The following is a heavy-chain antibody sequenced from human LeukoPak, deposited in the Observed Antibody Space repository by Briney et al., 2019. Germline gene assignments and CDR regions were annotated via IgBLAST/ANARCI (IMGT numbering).Heavy chain of an antibody. CDR2: ISSSGSTI. D-gene: IGHD3-10*02. Sequence: GGSLRLSCVASGFTFSSYWMSWVRQAPGKGMEWVSYISSSGSTIYYADSVKGRFTISRDNAKNSLYPQMNSLRAEDTAVYYCAELGITMIGGVWGKGTTVTISS. J-gene: IGHJ6*04. CDR3: AELGITMIGGV. V-gene: IGHV3-48*04. CDR1: GFTFSSYW.